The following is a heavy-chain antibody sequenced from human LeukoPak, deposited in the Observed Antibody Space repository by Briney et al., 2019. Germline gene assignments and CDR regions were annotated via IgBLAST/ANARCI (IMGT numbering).Heavy chain of an antibody. J-gene: IGHJ6*02. CDR3: ARVDCSGGSCYLYYYYGMVV. D-gene: IGHD2-15*01. V-gene: IGHV1-69*13. Sequence: SEKVPCKASGGTLRSYSISWVRQAPAQGLEWMGGIIPIFVTAKYAQKSQGRVTITAAESTSTAYMELSSLRSEDTAVYYCARVDCSGGSCYLYYYYGMVVWGQRTTVTASS. CDR1: GGTLRSYS. CDR2: IIPIFVTA.